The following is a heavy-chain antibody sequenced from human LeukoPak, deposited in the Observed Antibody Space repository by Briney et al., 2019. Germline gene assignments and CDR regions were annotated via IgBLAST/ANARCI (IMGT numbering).Heavy chain of an antibody. CDR3: AKGGGSSDY. J-gene: IGHJ4*02. V-gene: IGHV3-23*01. D-gene: IGHD2-15*01. CDR2: ISSSGGST. Sequence: RGSLRLSCAASGFTFGTYAMNWVRQAPGKGLEWVSAISSSGGSTYYADSVKGRFTMSRDNSKNTLYLQMNSLRAEDTAVYYCAKGGGSSDYWGQGTLVTVSS. CDR1: GFTFGTYA.